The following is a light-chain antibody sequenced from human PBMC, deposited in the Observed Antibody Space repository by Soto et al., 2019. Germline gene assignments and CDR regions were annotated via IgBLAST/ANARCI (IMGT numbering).Light chain of an antibody. Sequence: EIVMTQSPATLSVSPGEITTLSCRASQRGITNLAWYQQKPGQAPRLLIYGASTRAAIIPARFSGSGSGTEFTLAISSLQSEDFAVYYCQQYNKWPRTFGQGTKVELK. J-gene: IGKJ1*01. V-gene: IGKV3-15*01. CDR3: QQYNKWPRT. CDR1: QRGITN. CDR2: GAS.